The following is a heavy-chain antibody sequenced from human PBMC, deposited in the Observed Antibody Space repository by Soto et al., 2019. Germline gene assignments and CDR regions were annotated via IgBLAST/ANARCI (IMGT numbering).Heavy chain of an antibody. D-gene: IGHD3-10*01. Sequence: QVQLVQSGTEVKKPGSSVNVSCKASGDTFSFYTINWVRQAPGLGLEWVGRINPIVSMSNYAQKFQGRVSMTADKSTSTAYMELRSLRSDDTAMYFCAASYGSGYRAFDYWVQGALVIVSS. J-gene: IGHJ4*02. CDR1: GDTFSFYT. CDR2: INPIVSMS. CDR3: AASYGSGYRAFDY. V-gene: IGHV1-69*02.